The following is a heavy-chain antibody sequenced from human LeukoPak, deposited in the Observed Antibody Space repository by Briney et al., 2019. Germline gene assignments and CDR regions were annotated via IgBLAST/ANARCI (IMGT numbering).Heavy chain of an antibody. V-gene: IGHV3-23*01. CDR1: GFTFSSYA. CDR3: AKDPYYDFWSGYYQYYFDY. D-gene: IGHD3-3*01. Sequence: GGSLRLSCAASGFTFSSYAMSWVRQAPGKGLEWVSAINGSGGSTYYADSVKGRFTISRDNSKNTLYLQMNSLRAEDTAVYYCAKDPYYDFWSGYYQYYFDYWGQGTLVTVSS. J-gene: IGHJ4*02. CDR2: INGSGGST.